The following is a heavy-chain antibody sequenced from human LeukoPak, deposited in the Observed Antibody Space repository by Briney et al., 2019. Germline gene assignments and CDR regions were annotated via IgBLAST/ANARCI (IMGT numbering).Heavy chain of an antibody. Sequence: SVKVSCKASGGTFRNYAISWVRQAPGQGLEWMGGIIPFFGTANYAQKFQGRVTITADKSTSTAYMELSSLRSEDTAVYYCARGSVVVVAATSGSYYYMDVWGKGTTVTVSS. CDR2: IIPFFGTA. V-gene: IGHV1-69*06. D-gene: IGHD2-15*01. J-gene: IGHJ6*03. CDR3: ARGSVVVVAATSGSYYYMDV. CDR1: GGTFRNYA.